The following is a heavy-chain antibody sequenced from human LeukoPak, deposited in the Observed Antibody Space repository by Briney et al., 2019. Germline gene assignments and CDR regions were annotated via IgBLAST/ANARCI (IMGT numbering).Heavy chain of an antibody. CDR1: GFTFSSYV. CDR3: ARDYYGSSGYYSPLALDY. V-gene: IGHV3-30*04. Sequence: GGSLRLSCAASGFTFSSYVMHWVRQAPGKGLEWVAIISYDGSNEYYADSVKGRFTISRDNAKNSLYLQMNSLRAEDTAVYYCARDYYGSSGYYSPLALDYWGQGTLVTVSS. J-gene: IGHJ4*02. D-gene: IGHD3-22*01. CDR2: ISYDGSNE.